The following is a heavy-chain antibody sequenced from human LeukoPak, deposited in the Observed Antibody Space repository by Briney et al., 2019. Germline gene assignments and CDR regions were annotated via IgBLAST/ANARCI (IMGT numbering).Heavy chain of an antibody. V-gene: IGHV1-69*05. CDR3: ARDLCGGDCYSDYFDY. Sequence: SVKLSCKASGGTFSSYAISWVRQAPGQGPEWMGRIIPIFGTANYAQKFQGRVTITTDESTSTAYMELSSLRSEDTAVYYCARDLCGGDCYSDYFDYWGQGTLVTVSS. CDR2: IIPIFGTA. CDR1: GGTFSSYA. J-gene: IGHJ4*02. D-gene: IGHD2-21*02.